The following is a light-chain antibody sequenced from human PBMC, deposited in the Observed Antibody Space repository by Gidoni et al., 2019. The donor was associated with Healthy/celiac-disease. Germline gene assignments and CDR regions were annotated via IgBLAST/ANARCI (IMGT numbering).Light chain of an antibody. CDR1: QSISSY. J-gene: IGKJ4*01. CDR3: QQSYSTPQVT. CDR2: AAS. Sequence: IQLTQSPSSLSASVGDRVTITCRASQSISSYLNWYQQKPGKAPKLLIYAASSLQSGVPSRLSGSGSGTDVTLTISSLQPEDFATYYCQQSYSTPQVTFGGGTKVEIK. V-gene: IGKV1-39*01.